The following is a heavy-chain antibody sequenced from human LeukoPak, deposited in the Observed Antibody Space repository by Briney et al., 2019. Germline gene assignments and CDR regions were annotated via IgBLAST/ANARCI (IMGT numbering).Heavy chain of an antibody. CDR3: ARGRIRYFDYYYGMDV. J-gene: IGHJ6*02. CDR2: IYYNGST. Sequence: KPSETLSLTCTVSVGSINSYYWRWIRQPPGKVLEWIGYIYYNGSTNYKPSLKSRVTISVDTSKNQFSLKLRSVTAADTAVYYCARGRIRYFDYYYGMDVWGQGTTVTVSS. D-gene: IGHD3-9*01. CDR1: VGSINSYY. V-gene: IGHV4-59*01.